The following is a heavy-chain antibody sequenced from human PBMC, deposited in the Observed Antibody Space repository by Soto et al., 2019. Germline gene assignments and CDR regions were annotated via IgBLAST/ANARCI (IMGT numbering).Heavy chain of an antibody. V-gene: IGHV3-49*03. CDR3: TRDLAVAVPDY. J-gene: IGHJ4*02. CDR2: IRSKAYGGTT. Sequence: GGSLRLSCTASGFTFGYYAMSWFRQSPGKGLEWVGFIRSKAYGGTTEYAASVKGRFTISRDDSKSIAYLQMNSLKTEDTAVYYCTRDLAVAVPDYWGQGTLVTVSS. CDR1: GFTFGYYA. D-gene: IGHD6-19*01.